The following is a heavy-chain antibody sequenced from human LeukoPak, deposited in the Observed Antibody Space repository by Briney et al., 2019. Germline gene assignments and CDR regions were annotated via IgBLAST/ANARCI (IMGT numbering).Heavy chain of an antibody. CDR3: ARYCTSTTCILRGFDY. CDR2: IYHTGSA. Sequence: SETLSLTCSVSGYSFTSGHYWGWIRPPPGKGLEGVANIYHTGSAHYNPSLKSRVTISVDTSKKQFSLKLSSVTAADTAVYYCARYCTSTTCILRGFDYWGQGTLVTVSS. D-gene: IGHD2-2*01. V-gene: IGHV4-38-2*01. CDR1: GYSFTSGHY. J-gene: IGHJ4*02.